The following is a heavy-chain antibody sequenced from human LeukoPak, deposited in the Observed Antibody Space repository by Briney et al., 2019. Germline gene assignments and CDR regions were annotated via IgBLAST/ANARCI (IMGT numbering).Heavy chain of an antibody. Sequence: GGSLRLSCAASGFTFRNYAVSWVRQAPGKGLEWVSAISGSGINTYYADSVKGRFTISRDNSKNTLYLQMNSLRAEDTAVYYCAKGDGTYRFPARYYFDYWGQGTLVTVSS. CDR1: GFTFRNYA. CDR2: ISGSGINT. J-gene: IGHJ4*02. D-gene: IGHD3-3*01. CDR3: AKGDGTYRFPARYYFDY. V-gene: IGHV3-23*01.